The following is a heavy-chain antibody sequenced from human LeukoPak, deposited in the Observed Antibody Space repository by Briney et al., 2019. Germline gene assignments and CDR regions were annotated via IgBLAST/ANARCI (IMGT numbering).Heavy chain of an antibody. D-gene: IGHD3-3*01. CDR1: GFTFSYYA. J-gene: IGHJ3*02. Sequence: GGSLRLSCSASGFTFSYYAMHWVRQAPGKGLEYVSAISSNGGSTYYADSVKGRFTISRDNSKNTLYLQMNSLRAEDTAVYYCARGRYDFWSGYPDAFDIWGQGTMVTVSS. CDR3: ARGRYDFWSGYPDAFDI. CDR2: ISSNGGST. V-gene: IGHV3-64*04.